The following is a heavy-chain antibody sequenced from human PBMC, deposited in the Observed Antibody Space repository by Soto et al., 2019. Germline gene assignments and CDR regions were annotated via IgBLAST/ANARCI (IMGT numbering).Heavy chain of an antibody. CDR2: MNPNSGNT. CDR1: GYXXXXXX. CDR3: XXXXXXXXXXXXDX. V-gene: IGHV1-8*01. Sequence: QVQLVQSGAEVKKPGASVKVSCKASGYXXXXXXXXXXRXATXQGLEWMGWMNPNSGNTGYAQKFQGRVTMTRNTSISTAYXELXXXRXXXXXXXXXXXXXXXXXXXXXDXWGQGTLVTVSS. J-gene: IGHJ5*02.